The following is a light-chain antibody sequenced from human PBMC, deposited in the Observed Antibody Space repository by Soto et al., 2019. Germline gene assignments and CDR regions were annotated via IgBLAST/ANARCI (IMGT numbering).Light chain of an antibody. J-gene: IGLJ1*01. V-gene: IGLV2-23*02. CDR1: SSAVGNYNL. Sequence: QSALTQPASVSGSPGQSITISCTGTSSAVGNYNLVSWYQHHPGKAPKLMIYEVSKRPSGVANRFSGSKSGDTAYLTISGLQAEDEADYYCCSYAGSNYVFGTGTKVTVL. CDR2: EVS. CDR3: CSYAGSNYV.